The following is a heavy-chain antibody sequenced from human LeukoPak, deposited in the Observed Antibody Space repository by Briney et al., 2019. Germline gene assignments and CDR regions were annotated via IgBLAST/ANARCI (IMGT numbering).Heavy chain of an antibody. CDR3: ARQVQSEPEYYYYGMDV. J-gene: IGHJ6*02. CDR1: GHSFTSYW. CDR2: IYPGDSDT. D-gene: IGHD4-11*01. Sequence: GESLKISCKGSGHSFTSYWIGWVRQMPGKGLEWMGIIYPGDSDTRYSPSFQGQVTISAAKSISTAYLQWSSLKASDTAVYYCARQVQSEPEYYYYGMDVWGQGTTVTVSS. V-gene: IGHV5-51*01.